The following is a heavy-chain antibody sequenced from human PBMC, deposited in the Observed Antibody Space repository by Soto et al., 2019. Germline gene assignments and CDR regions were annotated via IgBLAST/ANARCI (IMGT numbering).Heavy chain of an antibody. J-gene: IGHJ4*02. V-gene: IGHV4-39*01. CDR1: GGSIRRSSYY. Sequence: PSETLSLTCTVSGGSIRRSSYYWGWIRQPPGKGLEWIGSIYDSGSTRYNPSLQSRVTVSVDMSKNQFSLKLRYVTAADTAVYYCARHGSGWFDYWGQGSLVTVS. D-gene: IGHD6-19*01. CDR2: IYDSGST. CDR3: ARHGSGWFDY.